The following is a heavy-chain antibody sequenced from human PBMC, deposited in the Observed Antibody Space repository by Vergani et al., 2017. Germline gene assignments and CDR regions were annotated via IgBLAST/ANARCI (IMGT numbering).Heavy chain of an antibody. CDR2: ISGSGHTK. Sequence: VQMVESGGGLVKPGGSQRLSCVASGFTLSDYYMTWIRQAPGKGLEWISYISGSGHTKYYAEYVKGRCAISRDNAKNSLYLQMNNLRVEDTAVYYCARDLLPGTLLLLAYWGQGTLISVSS. D-gene: IGHD1-7*01. CDR1: GFTLSDYY. V-gene: IGHV3-11*04. J-gene: IGHJ4*02. CDR3: ARDLLPGTLLLLAY.